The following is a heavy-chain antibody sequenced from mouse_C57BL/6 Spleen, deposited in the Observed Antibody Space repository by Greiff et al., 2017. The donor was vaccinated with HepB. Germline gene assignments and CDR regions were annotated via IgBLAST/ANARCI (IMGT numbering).Heavy chain of an antibody. J-gene: IGHJ3*01. V-gene: IGHV1-22*01. CDR2: INPNNGGT. CDR1: GYTFTDYN. CDR3: ARERGYDYDEEGFAY. Sequence: EVKLVESGPELVKPGASVKMSCKASGYTFTDYNMHWVKQSHGKSLEWIGYINPNNGGTSYNQKFKGKATLTVNKSSSTAYMELRSLTSEDSAVYYCARERGYDYDEEGFAYWGQGTLVTVSA. D-gene: IGHD2-4*01.